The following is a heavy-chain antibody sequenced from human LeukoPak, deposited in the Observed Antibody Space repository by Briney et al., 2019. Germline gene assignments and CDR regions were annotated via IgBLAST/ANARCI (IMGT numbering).Heavy chain of an antibody. Sequence: SGGSLRLSCAASGFTVSSNYMSWVRQAPGKGLEWVSGISDSGGSTYYADSVKGRFTISRDNSKNTLYLQMNSLRAEDTAVYYCAKTMGAIDHDYWGQGTLVTVSS. V-gene: IGHV3-23*01. J-gene: IGHJ4*02. CDR2: ISDSGGST. CDR1: GFTVSSNY. CDR3: AKTMGAIDHDY. D-gene: IGHD1-26*01.